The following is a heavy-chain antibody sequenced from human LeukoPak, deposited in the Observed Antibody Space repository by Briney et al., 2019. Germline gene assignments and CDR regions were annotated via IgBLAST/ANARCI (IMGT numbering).Heavy chain of an antibody. Sequence: SENLSLTCIVSGGSISSYYWSWIRQPPGNGLEWIGYVLYSGITDFNPSLKSRVTISVDTSKNQFSLKLSSVTAADTAVYHCARDDMAGIDIWGQGTMVTGSS. CDR2: VLYSGIT. J-gene: IGHJ3*02. CDR1: GGSISSYY. D-gene: IGHD6-19*01. V-gene: IGHV4-59*01. CDR3: ARDDMAGIDI.